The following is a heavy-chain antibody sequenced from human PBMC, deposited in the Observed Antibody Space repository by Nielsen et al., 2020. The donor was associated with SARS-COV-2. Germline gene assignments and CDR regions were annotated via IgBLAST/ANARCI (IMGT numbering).Heavy chain of an antibody. D-gene: IGHD4-17*01. CDR1: GDSVSSSSAA. V-gene: IGHV6-1*01. CDR3: ARARGACGDYYYYYYTDV. Sequence: SETLSLTCAISGDSVSSSSAAWNWIRQSPSRGLEWLGRTYYRSKWYNDYAVSVKSRITINPDTSKNQFSLHLNSVTPEDTAVYYCARARGACGDYYYYYYTDVWGKGTTVTVSS. J-gene: IGHJ6*03. CDR2: TYYRSKWYN.